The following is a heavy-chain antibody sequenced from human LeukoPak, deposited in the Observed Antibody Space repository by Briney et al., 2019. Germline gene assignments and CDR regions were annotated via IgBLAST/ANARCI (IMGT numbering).Heavy chain of an antibody. D-gene: IGHD3-10*01. Sequence: SETLSLTCAVYGGSFSGYYWSWIRQPPGKGLEWIGEINHSRSTNYNPSLKSRVTISVDTSKNQFSLKLSSVTAADTAVYYCASTGGHYGSGSYYRKRRNWFDPWGQGTLVTVSS. CDR3: ASTGGHYGSGSYYRKRRNWFDP. CDR1: GGSFSGYY. V-gene: IGHV4-34*01. J-gene: IGHJ5*02. CDR2: INHSRST.